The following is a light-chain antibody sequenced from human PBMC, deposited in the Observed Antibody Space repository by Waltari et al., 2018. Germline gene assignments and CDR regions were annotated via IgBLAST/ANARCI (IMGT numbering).Light chain of an antibody. CDR3: AAWDDNLRGV. Sequence: QSVLTQPPSASAPPGQRVTSPCSASSSNIGSIYVYWYQQLPGTAPKLLIFNNNHRPSGVPDRFSGSKSGTSASLAISGLRSEDEADYYCAAWDDNLRGVFGGGTRLAVL. CDR1: SSNIGSIY. J-gene: IGLJ2*01. CDR2: NNN. V-gene: IGLV1-47*01.